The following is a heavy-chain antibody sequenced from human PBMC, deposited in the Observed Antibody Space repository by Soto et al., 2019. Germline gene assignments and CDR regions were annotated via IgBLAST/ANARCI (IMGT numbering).Heavy chain of an antibody. J-gene: IGHJ1*01. CDR1: GGSISSDDYY. Sequence: SETLSLTCTISGGSISSDDYYWSWIRQAPGRGLEWIGYIHSSGSIYYNPSLKSRATMSVDTAGNQFSLKVSSVTVADTAVYYCARDLDGLHDDTSGPFPRPGWGQGTLVTSPQ. CDR2: IHSSGSI. D-gene: IGHD3-22*01. V-gene: IGHV4-30-4*01. CDR3: ARDLDGLHDDTSGPFPRPG.